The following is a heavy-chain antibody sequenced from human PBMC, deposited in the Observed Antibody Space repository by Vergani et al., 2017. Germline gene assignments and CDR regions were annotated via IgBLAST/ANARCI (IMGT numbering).Heavy chain of an antibody. V-gene: IGHV3-43*01. CDR3: AKDRYVGVGAAIYYYGMDL. CDR1: GFTFDDYT. CDR2: ISWDGGST. J-gene: IGHJ6*02. Sequence: EVQLVESGGVVVQPGGSLRLSCAASGFTFDDYTMHWVRQAPGKGLEWVSLISWDGGSTYYADSVKGRFTISRDNSKNSLYLQMNSLRTEDTALYYCAKDRYVGVGAAIYYYGMDLWGQGTTVTVSS. D-gene: IGHD1-26*01.